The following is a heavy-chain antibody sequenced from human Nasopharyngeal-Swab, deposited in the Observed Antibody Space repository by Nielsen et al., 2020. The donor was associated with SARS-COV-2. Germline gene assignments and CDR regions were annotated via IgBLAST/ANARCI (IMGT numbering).Heavy chain of an antibody. CDR2: ISGNSDKI. Sequence: SLKISCVAAGFTFDDYVMYWVRQAPGKGLEWVSSISGNSDKIYYADSVKGRFTISRDNTKNSLYLQMNNLRTEDTAFYYCAKQKRLGLASDPYFYGLDVWGLGTTVTVSS. CDR3: AKQKRLGLASDPYFYGLDV. V-gene: IGHV3-9*01. CDR1: GFTFDDYV. D-gene: IGHD1-7*01. J-gene: IGHJ6*02.